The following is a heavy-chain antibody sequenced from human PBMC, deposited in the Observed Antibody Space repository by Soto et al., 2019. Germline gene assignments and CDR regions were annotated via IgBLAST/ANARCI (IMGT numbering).Heavy chain of an antibody. CDR3: ARDISGYCTNGVCYNLYYFDY. D-gene: IGHD2-8*01. CDR1: GYTFTGYY. J-gene: IGHJ4*02. V-gene: IGHV1-2*02. Sequence: ASVGVSCKXSGYTFTGYYMHWVRQAPGQRLECMGWINPNSGDTNYAQKFQGRVTMTRDTSISTAYMELSRLRSDDTAVYYCARDISGYCTNGVCYNLYYFDYWGQGTLVTVSS. CDR2: INPNSGDT.